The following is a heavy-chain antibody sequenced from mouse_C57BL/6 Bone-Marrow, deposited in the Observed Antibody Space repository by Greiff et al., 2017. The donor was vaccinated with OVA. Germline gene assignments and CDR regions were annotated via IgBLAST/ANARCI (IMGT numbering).Heavy chain of an antibody. Sequence: QVTLKVSGPGLLQSSQTLSLTCSFSGFSLSTSGMGVSWIRQPSGKGLEWLAHIYWDDDKPYNPALKSRLTISKDTSRNQVFLKITSVDTADTATDYCARNLPFYDYDFDYWGQGTTLTVSS. J-gene: IGHJ2*01. CDR1: GFSLSTSGMG. CDR2: IYWDDDK. CDR3: ARNLPFYDYDFDY. D-gene: IGHD2-4*01. V-gene: IGHV8-12*01.